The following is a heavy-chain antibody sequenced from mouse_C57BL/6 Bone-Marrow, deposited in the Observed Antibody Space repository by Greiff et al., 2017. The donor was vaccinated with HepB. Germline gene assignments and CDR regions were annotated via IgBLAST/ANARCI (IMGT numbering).Heavy chain of an antibody. CDR1: GYTFTSYW. CDR2: IDPSDSYT. D-gene: IGHD1-3*01. V-gene: IGHV1-69*01. CDR3: ARRGKGRFDY. Sequence: QVQLQQPGAELVMPGASVKLSCKASGYTFTSYWMHWVKQRPGQGLEWIGEIDPSDSYTNYNQKFKGKSTLTVDKSSSTAYMQLSSLTSEDSAVYYCARRGKGRFDYWGQGTTLTVSS. J-gene: IGHJ2*01.